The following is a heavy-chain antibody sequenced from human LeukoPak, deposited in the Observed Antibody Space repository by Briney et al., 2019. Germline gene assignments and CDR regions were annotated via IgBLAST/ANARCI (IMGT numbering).Heavy chain of an antibody. CDR1: GGTFSSYA. CDR3: ARVGPDIVVVPAAMSWFDP. V-gene: IGHV1-69*13. D-gene: IGHD2-2*01. Sequence: SVKVSCKASGGTFSSYAISWVRQAPGQGLEWMGGIIPIFGTANYAQKFQGRVTITADESTSTAYMELSSLRSEDTAVYYCARVGPDIVVVPAAMSWFDPWGQGTLVTVSS. J-gene: IGHJ5*02. CDR2: IIPIFGTA.